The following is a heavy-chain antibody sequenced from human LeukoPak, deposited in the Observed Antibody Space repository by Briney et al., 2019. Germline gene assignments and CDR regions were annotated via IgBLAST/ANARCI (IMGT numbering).Heavy chain of an antibody. Sequence: GASVKVSCKASGYTFTSYAMHWVRQAPGQRLEWMGWINAGNGNTKYSQKFQGRVTITRDTSASTAYMELSSLRSEDTAVYYCARARFWGSSGWYYFDYWGQGTLVTVSS. J-gene: IGHJ4*02. CDR2: INAGNGNT. D-gene: IGHD6-19*01. CDR3: ARARFWGSSGWYYFDY. V-gene: IGHV1-3*01. CDR1: GYTFTSYA.